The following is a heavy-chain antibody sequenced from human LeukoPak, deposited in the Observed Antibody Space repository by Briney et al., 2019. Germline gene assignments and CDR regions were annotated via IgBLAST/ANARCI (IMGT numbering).Heavy chain of an antibody. Sequence: GGSLRLSCAASGFTVSSNYMSWVRQAPGKGLEWVSVIYSGGSTHYSDSVKGRFTISIDNSKNTLYLQMNSPRAEDTAVYYCARRAGAYTHPYDYWGQGTLVTVS. V-gene: IGHV3-53*01. CDR3: ARRAGAYTHPYDY. J-gene: IGHJ4*02. D-gene: IGHD3-16*01. CDR2: IYSGGST. CDR1: GFTVSSNY.